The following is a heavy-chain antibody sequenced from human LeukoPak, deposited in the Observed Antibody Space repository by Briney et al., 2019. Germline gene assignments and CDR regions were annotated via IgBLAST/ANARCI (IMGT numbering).Heavy chain of an antibody. J-gene: IGHJ5*02. CDR1: GYTFTSYD. Sequence: SVKVSCKASGYTFTSYDINWVRQATGQGLEWMGGIIPIFGTANYAQKFQGRVTITADESTSTAYMELSSLRSEDTAVYYCAREGGPDYDFWSGSQFDPWGQGTLVTVSS. CDR2: IIPIFGTA. V-gene: IGHV1-69*13. D-gene: IGHD3-3*01. CDR3: AREGGPDYDFWSGSQFDP.